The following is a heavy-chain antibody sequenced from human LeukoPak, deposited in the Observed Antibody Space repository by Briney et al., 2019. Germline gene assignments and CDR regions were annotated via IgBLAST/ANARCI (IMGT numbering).Heavy chain of an antibody. CDR1: GFTFSSYG. CDR3: AKDAHGSGSYYGWYFDL. J-gene: IGHJ2*01. Sequence: GGSLRLSCAASGFTFSSYGMHWVRQAPGKGREWVAFIRYDGSNKYYADSVKGRFTISRDNSKNTLYLQMNSLRAEDTAVYYCAKDAHGSGSYYGWYFDLWGRGTLVTVSS. D-gene: IGHD1-26*01. V-gene: IGHV3-30*02. CDR2: IRYDGSNK.